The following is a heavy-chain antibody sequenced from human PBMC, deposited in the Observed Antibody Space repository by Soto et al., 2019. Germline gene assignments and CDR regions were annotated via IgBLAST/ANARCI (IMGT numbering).Heavy chain of an antibody. CDR2: IYYSGST. CDR1: GCSITSSSYY. CDR3: ATQGVGVSYVYTFDP. J-gene: IGHJ5*02. Sequence: QLHLRESGPGLVKPSETLSLTCTVSGCSITSSSYYWGWIRQPPGKGLEWIGSIYYSGSTYYNPSPKSRVTISVDTSKNQFSLKLSSVTAAYTAVYYWATQGVGVSYVYTFDPGGQGTLVTLSS. V-gene: IGHV4-39*01. D-gene: IGHD1-26*01.